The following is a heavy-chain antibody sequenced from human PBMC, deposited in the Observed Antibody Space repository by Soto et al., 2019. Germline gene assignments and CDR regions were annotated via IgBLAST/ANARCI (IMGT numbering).Heavy chain of an antibody. CDR3: SRDDSDWFFN. D-gene: IGHD3-9*01. V-gene: IGHV3-73*01. J-gene: IGHJ4*02. CDR2: IGSRGETYAT. Sequence: PGRSLRLSCSASGVTFGASALPGSRTASGKGLEWLGRIGSRGETYATTYAASVKGRFTISRDDSKKTAYLQMNSLESEDTAVYYCSRDDSDWFFNWGRGTLVTVSS. CDR1: GVTFGASA.